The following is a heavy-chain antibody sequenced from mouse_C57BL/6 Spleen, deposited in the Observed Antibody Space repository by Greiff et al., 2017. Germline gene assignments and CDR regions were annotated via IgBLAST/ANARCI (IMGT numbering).Heavy chain of an antibody. J-gene: IGHJ4*01. CDR3: ARGTGSFMDY. D-gene: IGHD4-1*01. CDR1: GYAFSSSW. V-gene: IGHV1-82*01. CDR2: IYPGDGDT. Sequence: QVQLQQSGPELVEPGASVKISCKASGYAFSSSWMNWVKQRPGKGLEWIGRIYPGDGDTNYNGKFKGKATLTADKSSSTAYMQLSSLTSEDSAVYFCARGTGSFMDYWGQGTSVTVSS.